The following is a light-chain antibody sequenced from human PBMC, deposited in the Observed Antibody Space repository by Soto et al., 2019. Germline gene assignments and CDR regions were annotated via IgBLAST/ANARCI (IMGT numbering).Light chain of an antibody. Sequence: QPVLTQSPSASASLGASVKLTCTLTTGHTTYAIAWHQQQPEKGPRYLMKINSDGSHIKGDGIPDRFSGSSSGAERYLTISSLQSEDEADYYCQTWDSGIRVFGGGTKLTVL. J-gene: IGLJ3*02. CDR2: INSDGSH. V-gene: IGLV4-69*01. CDR3: QTWDSGIRV. CDR1: TGHTTYA.